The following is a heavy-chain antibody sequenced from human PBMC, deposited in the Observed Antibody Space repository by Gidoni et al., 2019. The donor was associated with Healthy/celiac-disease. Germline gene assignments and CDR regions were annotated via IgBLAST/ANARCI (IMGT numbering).Heavy chain of an antibody. CDR1: GFTFSSSG. CDR3: AKPGNARWLQFDY. CDR2: ISYDGSNK. J-gene: IGHJ4*02. D-gene: IGHD5-12*01. V-gene: IGHV3-30*18. Sequence: QVQLVESGGGVVQPGRSLRLSCAASGFTFSSSGMHWVRQAPGKGLEWVAVISYDGSNKYYADSVKGRFTISRDNSKNTLYLQMNSRRAEDTAVYYCAKPGNARWLQFDYWGQGTLVTVSS.